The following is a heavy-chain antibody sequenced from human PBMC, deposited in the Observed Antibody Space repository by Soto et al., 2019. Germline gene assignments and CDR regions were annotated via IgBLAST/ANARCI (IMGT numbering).Heavy chain of an antibody. CDR3: ATLDYDFCSGYYGSFDY. CDR1: GFTFSSYS. CDR2: ISSSSSYI. D-gene: IGHD3-3*01. Sequence: EVQLVESGGGLVKPGGSLRLSCAASGFTFSSYSMNWVRQAPGKGLEWVSSISSSSSYIYYADSVKGRFTISRDNAKNSLYLKMNSLRAEDTAVYYCATLDYDFCSGYYGSFDYWGQGTLVTVSS. J-gene: IGHJ4*02. V-gene: IGHV3-21*01.